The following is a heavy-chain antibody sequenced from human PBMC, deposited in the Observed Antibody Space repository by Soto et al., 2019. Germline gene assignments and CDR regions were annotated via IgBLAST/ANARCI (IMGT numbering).Heavy chain of an antibody. CDR3: ARQPRYNWNDDVYWFAP. CDR1: GYSFTSYW. D-gene: IGHD1-1*01. Sequence: GESLKISCKGSGYSFTSYWISWVRQMPGKGLEWMGRIDPSDSYTNYSPSFQGHVTISADKSISTAYLQWSSLKASDTAMYYCARQPRYNWNDDVYWFAPWGQGTLVTVSS. J-gene: IGHJ5*02. CDR2: IDPSDSYT. V-gene: IGHV5-10-1*01.